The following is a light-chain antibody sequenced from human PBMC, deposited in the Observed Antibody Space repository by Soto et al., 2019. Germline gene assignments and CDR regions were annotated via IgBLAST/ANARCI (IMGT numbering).Light chain of an antibody. V-gene: IGLV1-40*01. CDR1: SSNIGAGYD. CDR3: QSYDSSPFYV. CDR2: GNS. J-gene: IGLJ1*01. Sequence: QSVLTQPPSVSGAPRQRVTISCTGSSSNIGAGYDVHWYQQLPGTAPKLLIYGNSNRPSGVPDRFSGSKSGTSASLAITGLQAEDEADYYCQSYDSSPFYVFGTGTEVTVL.